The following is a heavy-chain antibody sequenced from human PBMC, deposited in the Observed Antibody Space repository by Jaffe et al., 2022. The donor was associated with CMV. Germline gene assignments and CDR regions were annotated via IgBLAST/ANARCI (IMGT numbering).Heavy chain of an antibody. CDR3: AREHRNSHYYGSGSTYAFDI. V-gene: IGHV4-31*03. CDR2: IYYSGST. D-gene: IGHD3-10*01. Sequence: QVQLQESGPGLVKPSQTLSLTCTVSGGSISSGGYYWSWIRQHPGKGLEWIGYIYYSGSTYYNPSLKSRVTISVDTSKNQFSLKLSSVTAADTAVYYCAREHRNSHYYGSGSTYAFDIWGQGTMVTVSS. J-gene: IGHJ3*02. CDR1: GGSISSGGYY.